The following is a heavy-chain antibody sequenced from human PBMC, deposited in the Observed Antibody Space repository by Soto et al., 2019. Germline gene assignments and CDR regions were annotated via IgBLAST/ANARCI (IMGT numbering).Heavy chain of an antibody. Sequence: QVQLVQSGAELKKPGASLKVSCKASGYTFSSYGISWVRQAPGQGLEWMGWISTYKGDTHYAQKLQGRVTLTTDTSTSTAYMELRSLRYDDTAGYYCARAYGDYYFDSWGQGTLVIVSS. D-gene: IGHD4-17*01. CDR1: GYTFSSYG. J-gene: IGHJ4*02. CDR2: ISTYKGDT. CDR3: ARAYGDYYFDS. V-gene: IGHV1-18*01.